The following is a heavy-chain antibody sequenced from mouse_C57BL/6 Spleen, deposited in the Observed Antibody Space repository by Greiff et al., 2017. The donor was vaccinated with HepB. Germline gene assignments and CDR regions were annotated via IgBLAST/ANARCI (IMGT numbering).Heavy chain of an antibody. CDR2: IYPGDGDT. J-gene: IGHJ2*01. CDR1: GYAFSSYW. V-gene: IGHV1-80*01. D-gene: IGHD1-1*02. Sequence: VQLQQSGAELVKPGASVKISCKASGYAFSSYWMNWVKQRPGKGLEWIGQIYPGDGDTNYNGKFKGKATLTADKSSSTAYMQLSSLTSEDSAVYFCARKNYAYYFDYWGQGTTLTVSS. CDR3: ARKNYAYYFDY.